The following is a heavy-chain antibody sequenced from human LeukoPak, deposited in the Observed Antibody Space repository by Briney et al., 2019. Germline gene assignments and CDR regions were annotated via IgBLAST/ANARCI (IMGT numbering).Heavy chain of an antibody. J-gene: IGHJ4*02. V-gene: IGHV1-18*01. CDR3: ATTDSYYYDSSGYLGY. CDR2: ISAYNGNT. CDR1: GYTFTSYG. Sequence: ASVKVSCKASGYTFTSYGISWVRQAPGQGLEWMGWISAYNGNTNYAQKLQGRVTMTTDTSTSTAYMELSSLRSEDTAVYYCATTDSYYYDSSGYLGYWGQGTLVTVSS. D-gene: IGHD3-22*01.